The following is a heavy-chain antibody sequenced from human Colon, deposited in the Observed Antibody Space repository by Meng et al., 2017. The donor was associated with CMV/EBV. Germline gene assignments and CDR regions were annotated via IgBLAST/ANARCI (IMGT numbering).Heavy chain of an antibody. D-gene: IGHD3-3*01. J-gene: IGHJ4*02. V-gene: IGHV3-23*01. CDR1: GFTFDDYA. CDR2: ITGSASYT. CDR3: AKGPAYSGFWGGYDN. Sequence: GGSLRLSCAASGFTFDDYAMHWVRQAPGKGLEWVSSITGSASYTYYADAVKGRFTVSRDNSNNTLHLQMHSLRAEDTAVYYCAKGPAYSGFWGGYDNWGQGTLVTVSS.